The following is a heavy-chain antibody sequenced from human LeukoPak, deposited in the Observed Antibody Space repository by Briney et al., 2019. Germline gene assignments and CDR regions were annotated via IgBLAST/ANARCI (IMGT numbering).Heavy chain of an antibody. CDR2: IYHSGST. Sequence: PSETLSLTCAVSGYSISSGYYWGWIRQPPGKGLEWIGSIYHSGSTYYNPSLKSRATISVDTSKNQFSLKLSSVTAADTAVYYCARGPDGDSDYWGQGTLVTVSS. D-gene: IGHD4-17*01. V-gene: IGHV4-38-2*01. CDR1: GYSISSGYY. J-gene: IGHJ4*02. CDR3: ARGPDGDSDY.